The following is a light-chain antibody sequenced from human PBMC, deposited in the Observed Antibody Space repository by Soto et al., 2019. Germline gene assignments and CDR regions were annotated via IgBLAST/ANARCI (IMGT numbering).Light chain of an antibody. V-gene: IGLV2-14*01. CDR1: SSDVGGFNY. CDR3: SSSTTSRSYV. J-gene: IGLJ1*01. Sequence: YVLTQPASVSGSPVQPITISCTGTSSDVGGFNYVSWYQQHPGKAPKLLIFDVYSRPSRISNRFPGSKSGNTASLTISGLEAEDEADYYCSSSTTSRSYVFGAGIKVAVL. CDR2: DVY.